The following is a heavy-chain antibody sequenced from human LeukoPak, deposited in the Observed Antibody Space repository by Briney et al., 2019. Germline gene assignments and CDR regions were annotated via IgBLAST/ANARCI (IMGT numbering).Heavy chain of an antibody. Sequence: SETLSLTCTVSGYSISSGYYWGWIRPPPGKGLEWIGSIYHSGSTYYNPSLKSRVTISVDTSKNQFSLKLSSVTAADTAVYYCARSSGYFSPPYFDYWGQGTLVTVSS. CDR2: IYHSGST. V-gene: IGHV4-38-2*02. CDR3: ARSSGYFSPPYFDY. J-gene: IGHJ4*02. D-gene: IGHD3-22*01. CDR1: GYSISSGYY.